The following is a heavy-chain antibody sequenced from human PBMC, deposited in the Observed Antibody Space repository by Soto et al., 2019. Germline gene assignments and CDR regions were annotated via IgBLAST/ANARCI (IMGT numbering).Heavy chain of an antibody. CDR1: GGSISSTDYY. CDR2: LSYGGTT. D-gene: IGHD2-8*01. CDR3: SNCAVCCVLKTWDLDV. V-gene: IGHV4-39*01. J-gene: IGHJ2*01. Sequence: SETLSLTCTVSGGSISSTDYYWCWLRQPPGEGLEWIGSLSYGGTTYDNPTVKSRLTRSIDTSNNRFSLKMXSVPSADTAVYCRSNCAVCCVLKTWDLDVWGRGTLVTVPS.